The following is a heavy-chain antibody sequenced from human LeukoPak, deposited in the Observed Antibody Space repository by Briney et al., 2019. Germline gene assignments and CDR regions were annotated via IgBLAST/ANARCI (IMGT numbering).Heavy chain of an antibody. CDR3: ARRNYYGSGSYYALSY. CDR2: IDPSDSYT. J-gene: IGHJ4*02. Sequence: GESLKISCKGSGYSFTSYWISWVRQMPGKGLEWMGRIDPSDSYTNYRPSFQGHVTISADKSIGTAYLQWSSLKASDTAMYYCARRNYYGSGSYYALSYWGQGTLVTVSS. D-gene: IGHD3-10*01. CDR1: GYSFTSYW. V-gene: IGHV5-10-1*01.